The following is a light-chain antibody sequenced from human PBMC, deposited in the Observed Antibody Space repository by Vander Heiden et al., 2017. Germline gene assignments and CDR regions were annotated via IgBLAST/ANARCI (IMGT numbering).Light chain of an antibody. CDR3: AAWDDSLSGYVV. CDR1: SSNIGSNY. CDR2: RNN. Sequence: QSVLTQPPSASGTPGQRVTISRSGSSSNIGSNYVYWYQQLPGTAPNLLIYRNNQRPSGVPDRFSGSTSGTSAALAISGLRSEDEADYYCAAWDDSLSGYVVFGGGTKLTVL. J-gene: IGLJ2*01. V-gene: IGLV1-47*01.